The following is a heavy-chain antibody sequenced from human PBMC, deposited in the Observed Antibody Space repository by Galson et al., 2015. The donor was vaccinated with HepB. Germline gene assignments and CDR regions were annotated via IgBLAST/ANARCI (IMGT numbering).Heavy chain of an antibody. Sequence: SLRLSCAASGFTFNSYSLSWVRQAPGKGLEWVSGISWNSGSIGYADSVKGRFTISRGNAKNSLYLQMNSLRAEDTALYYCAKDKGSGWYYYYYGMDVWGQGTTVTVSS. V-gene: IGHV3-9*01. CDR3: AKDKGSGWYYYYYGMDV. J-gene: IGHJ6*02. D-gene: IGHD6-19*01. CDR1: GFTFNSYS. CDR2: ISWNSGSI.